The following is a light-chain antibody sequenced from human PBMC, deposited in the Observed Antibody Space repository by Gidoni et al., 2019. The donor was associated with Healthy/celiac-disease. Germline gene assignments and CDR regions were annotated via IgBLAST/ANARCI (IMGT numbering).Light chain of an antibody. CDR1: QSVNSN. CDR2: GAS. V-gene: IGKV3-15*01. CDR3: QQYNNWPPPT. Sequence: EIVMTQSPATLSVSPGERATLSCRASQSVNSNLAWYQQKPGQSPRLLIYGASTRATGIPARFSGSGSGTEFTLTISRLQSEDFAVYYCQQYNNWPPPTFGPGTKVDIK. J-gene: IGKJ3*01.